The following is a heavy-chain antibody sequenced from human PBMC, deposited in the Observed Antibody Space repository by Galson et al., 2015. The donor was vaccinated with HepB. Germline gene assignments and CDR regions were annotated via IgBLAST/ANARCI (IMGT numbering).Heavy chain of an antibody. CDR3: AREGGYSYGSSHAFDI. Sequence: SVKVSCKASGYTFTSNAMHWVRQAPGQALEWMGWINAANGDTKYSQKLQGRITITRDTSASTAYMELSSLRFEDTAVYYCAREGGYSYGSSHAFDIWGQGTMVTVSS. CDR2: INAANGDT. J-gene: IGHJ3*02. D-gene: IGHD5-18*01. CDR1: GYTFTSNA. V-gene: IGHV1-3*01.